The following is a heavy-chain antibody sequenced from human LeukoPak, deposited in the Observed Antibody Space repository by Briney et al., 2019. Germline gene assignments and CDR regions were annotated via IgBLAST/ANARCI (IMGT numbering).Heavy chain of an antibody. Sequence: GASVKVSCRASGYTFTSYGITWVRQAPGQGLEWMGWISPYNGNINYAQNLQGRVTMTTDTSTSTAYMELRSLRSDDTAIYYCARDRPKYDFWSFRTPNGENNWFDPWGQGTLVIVSS. CDR1: GYTFTSYG. J-gene: IGHJ5*02. CDR3: ARDRPKYDFWSFRTPNGENNWFDP. D-gene: IGHD3-3*01. CDR2: ISPYNGNI. V-gene: IGHV1-18*01.